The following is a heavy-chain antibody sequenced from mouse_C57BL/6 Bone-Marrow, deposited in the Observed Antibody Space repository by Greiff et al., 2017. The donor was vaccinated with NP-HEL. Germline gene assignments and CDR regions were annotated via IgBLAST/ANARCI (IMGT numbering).Heavy chain of an antibody. D-gene: IGHD2-12*01. Sequence: EVKLVESGGDLVKPGGSLKLSCAASGFTFSSYGMSWVRQTPDKRLEWVATISSGGSYTYYPDSVKGRFTISRDNAKNTLYLQLRSLKSEDRAMYYCARDYYSDYLDYWGQGTTLTVSS. J-gene: IGHJ2*01. CDR2: ISSGGSYT. CDR3: ARDYYSDYLDY. CDR1: GFTFSSYG. V-gene: IGHV5-6*01.